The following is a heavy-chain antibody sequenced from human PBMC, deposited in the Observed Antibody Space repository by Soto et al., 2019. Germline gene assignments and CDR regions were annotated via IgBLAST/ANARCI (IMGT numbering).Heavy chain of an antibody. CDR2: IYPGDSDT. J-gene: IGHJ4*02. Sequence: GESLKISCKGSGYSFTTYWIAWVRQMPGKGLEWMGIIYPGDSDTRYSPSFQGQVTISADKSISTAYLQWSSLKTSDTAMYYCTRQASISAGPNSWGQGTLVTVSS. CDR1: GYSFTTYW. V-gene: IGHV5-51*01. CDR3: TRQASISAGPNS. D-gene: IGHD6-13*01.